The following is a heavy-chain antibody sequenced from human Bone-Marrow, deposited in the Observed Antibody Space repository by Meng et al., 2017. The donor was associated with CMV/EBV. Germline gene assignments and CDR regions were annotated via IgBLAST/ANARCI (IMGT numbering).Heavy chain of an antibody. J-gene: IGHJ6*02. CDR3: ARDLGYCSSTSCFSFAMDV. CDR2: ISSSGSTI. D-gene: IGHD2-2*01. V-gene: IGHV3-48*03. Sequence: GGSLRLSCAASGFTFSSYEMNWVRQAPGKGLEWVSYISSSGSTIYYADSVKGRFTISRDNAKNSLYLQMNSLRAEDTAVYYCARDLGYCSSTSCFSFAMDVWGQGTTVTVSS. CDR1: GFTFSSYE.